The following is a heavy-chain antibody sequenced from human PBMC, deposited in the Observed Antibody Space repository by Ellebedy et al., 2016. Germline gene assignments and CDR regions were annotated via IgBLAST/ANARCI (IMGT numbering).Heavy chain of an antibody. Sequence: GESLKISXSASGFPFSSFAMHWVRQAPGKGLEWVAVLSFDGSNTHYSDSVKGRFTISRDTSKNTLYLHMNGLRADDTAVYYCAKGNSGFIKYYFDYWGQGTPVTVSP. V-gene: IGHV3-30*18. CDR1: GFPFSSFA. CDR3: AKGNSGFIKYYFDY. CDR2: LSFDGSNT. D-gene: IGHD5-12*01. J-gene: IGHJ4*02.